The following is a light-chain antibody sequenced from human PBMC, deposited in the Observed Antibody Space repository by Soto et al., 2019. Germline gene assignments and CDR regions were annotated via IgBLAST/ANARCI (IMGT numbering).Light chain of an antibody. CDR3: QQYVMPPFT. Sequence: EVVLTQSPATLSVSPGEGVTLSCRASQGIGDTLAWYQHKPGQTPRLLIYGASSRATGIPDRFSGGGSGTEFTLSISRLEPEDFAVYYCQQYVMPPFTFGRGTKVEIK. V-gene: IGKV3D-15*01. CDR1: QGIGDT. J-gene: IGKJ2*01. CDR2: GAS.